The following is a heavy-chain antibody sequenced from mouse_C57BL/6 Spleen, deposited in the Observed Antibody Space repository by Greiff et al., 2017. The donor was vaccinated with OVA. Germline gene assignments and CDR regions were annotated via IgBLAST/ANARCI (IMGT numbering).Heavy chain of an antibody. CDR1: GYTFTDYY. CDR2: INPYNGGT. V-gene: IGHV1-19*01. D-gene: IGHD2-5*01. Sequence: EVQGVESGPVLVKPGASVKMSCKASGYTFTDYYMNWVKQSHGKSLEWIGVINPYNGGTSYNQKFKGKATLTVDKSSSTAYMELNSLTSEDSAVYYCARRVYYSNEGYAMDYWGQGTSVTVSS. J-gene: IGHJ4*01. CDR3: ARRVYYSNEGYAMDY.